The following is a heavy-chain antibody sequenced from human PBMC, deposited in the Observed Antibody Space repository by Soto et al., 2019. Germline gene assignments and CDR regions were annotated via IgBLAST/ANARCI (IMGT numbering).Heavy chain of an antibody. CDR3: ASSPTSQLLAYYYMDV. V-gene: IGHV3-53*04. CDR2: IYSGGST. J-gene: IGHJ6*03. D-gene: IGHD1-7*01. Sequence: PGGSLRLSCAASGFTVSSNYMSWVRQAPGKGLEWVSVIYSGGSTYYADSVKGRFTISRHNSKNTLYLQMNSLRAEDTAVYYCASSPTSQLLAYYYMDVWGKGTTVTVSS. CDR1: GFTVSSNY.